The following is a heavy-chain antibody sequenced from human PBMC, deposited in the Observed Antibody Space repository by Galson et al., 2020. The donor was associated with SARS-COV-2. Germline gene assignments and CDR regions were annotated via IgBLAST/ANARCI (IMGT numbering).Heavy chain of an antibody. CDR2: IKSKTDGGTT. Sequence: GGSLRLSCAASGFTFSNAWMNWVRQAPGKGLEWVGRIKSKTDGGTTDYAAPVKGRFTISRDDSKNTLYLQMNSLKTEDTAVYYCTTTTYYYDSSGYYYRRYFDLWGRGTLVTVSS. CDR3: TTTTYYYDSSGYYYRRYFDL. J-gene: IGHJ2*01. CDR1: GFTFSNAW. D-gene: IGHD3-22*01. V-gene: IGHV3-15*07.